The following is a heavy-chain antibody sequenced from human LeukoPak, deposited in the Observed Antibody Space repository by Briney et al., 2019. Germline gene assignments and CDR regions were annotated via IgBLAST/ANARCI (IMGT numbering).Heavy chain of an antibody. D-gene: IGHD3-16*01. CDR1: GYTFSRYY. Sequence: ALVKVSCKASGYTFSRYYIHWVRQAPGQGLEWMGKMNPSGGTTTYAQKFQGRVTVTRDTPTSTVYMEMSSLRPEDTAVYYCAREESGGLFDYWGQGTLVTVSS. V-gene: IGHV1-46*01. J-gene: IGHJ4*02. CDR3: AREESGGLFDY. CDR2: MNPSGGTT.